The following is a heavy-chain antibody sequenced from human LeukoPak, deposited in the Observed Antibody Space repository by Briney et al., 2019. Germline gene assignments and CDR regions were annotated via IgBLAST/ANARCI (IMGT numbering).Heavy chain of an antibody. J-gene: IGHJ4*02. Sequence: GASVKVSCKASGYTFTGYYMHWVRQAPGQGLEWMGWINPNSGGTNYAQKFQGRVTMTRDTSISTAYMELSRLRSDDTAVYYCARAPQYYDFWSGYPSAYYFDYWGQGTLVTVSS. CDR2: INPNSGGT. D-gene: IGHD3-3*01. V-gene: IGHV1-2*02. CDR1: GYTFTGYY. CDR3: ARAPQYYDFWSGYPSAYYFDY.